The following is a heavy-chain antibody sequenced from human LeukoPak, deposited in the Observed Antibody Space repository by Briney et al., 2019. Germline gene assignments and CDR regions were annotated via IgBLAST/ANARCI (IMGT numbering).Heavy chain of an antibody. J-gene: IGHJ4*02. CDR3: ARAGYDSGNYYFDY. D-gene: IGHD3-22*01. V-gene: IGHV3-53*01. CDR2: IYSGGST. Sequence: GGSLRLSCAASGFTVSSNYMSWVRQAPGKGLEWVSVIYSGGSTYYADSVKGRFTISRDNAKNSLYLQMNSLRAEDTAVYYCARAGYDSGNYYFDYWGQGTLVTVSS. CDR1: GFTVSSNY.